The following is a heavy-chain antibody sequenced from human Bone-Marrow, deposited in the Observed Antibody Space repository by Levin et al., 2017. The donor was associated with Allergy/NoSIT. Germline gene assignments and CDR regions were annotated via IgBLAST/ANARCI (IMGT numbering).Heavy chain of an antibody. CDR3: ARHRRSSSWYWGYFDY. V-gene: IGHV4-34*01. CDR1: GGSFSGYY. Sequence: SSETLSLTCAVYGGSFSGYYWSWIRQPPGKGLEWIGEINHSGSTNYNPSLKSRVTISVDTSKNQFSLKLSSVTAADTAVYYCARHRRSSSWYWGYFDYWGQGTLVTVSS. D-gene: IGHD6-13*01. CDR2: INHSGST. J-gene: IGHJ4*02.